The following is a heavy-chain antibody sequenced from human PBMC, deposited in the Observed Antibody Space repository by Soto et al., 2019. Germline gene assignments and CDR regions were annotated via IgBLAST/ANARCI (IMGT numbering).Heavy chain of an antibody. D-gene: IGHD6-19*01. CDR1: GFNFGNYA. CDR2: VPYTGAQT. CDR3: AKDWGRIAVAGWTD. Sequence: EVQLLESGGGLVQPGGSLRLSCTASGFNFGNYAMGWARQAPGKGLEWLSSLAVPYTGAQTYYADSVAGRLTVSRDDSKNKLYLALNSLRAEDTAVYYCAKDWGRIAVAGWTDWGPGTLVTVSS. J-gene: IGHJ4*02. V-gene: IGHV3-23*01.